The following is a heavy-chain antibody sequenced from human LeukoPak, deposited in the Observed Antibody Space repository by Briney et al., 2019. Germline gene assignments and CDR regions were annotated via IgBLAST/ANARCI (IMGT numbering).Heavy chain of an antibody. D-gene: IGHD3-10*01. V-gene: IGHV1-46*01. CDR2: IHPTDGST. CDR3: ARANGGGLDY. CDR1: GYTFSTYY. J-gene: IGHJ4*02. Sequence: ASVKVSCKTSGYTFSTYYMHWVRQAPRQGLEWLGIIHPTDGSTSYTQKIQGRVTMTRDTATGTVYLELSSLRSEDPAVYWCARANGGGLDYWGQGTLITVSS.